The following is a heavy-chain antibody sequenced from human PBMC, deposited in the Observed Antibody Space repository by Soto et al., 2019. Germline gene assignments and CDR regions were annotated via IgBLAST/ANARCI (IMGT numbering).Heavy chain of an antibody. CDR3: ARADCSGGSCYLD. Sequence: QVQLVQSGAEVKKPGSSVKVSCKASGGTFSSYTISWVRQAPGQGLEWMGRIIPILGIANYAQKFQGRVTITADKSTSTAYMELSSLRSEDTAVSYCARADCSGGSCYLDWGQGTLVTVSS. D-gene: IGHD2-15*01. CDR1: GGTFSSYT. V-gene: IGHV1-69*02. CDR2: IIPILGIA. J-gene: IGHJ4*02.